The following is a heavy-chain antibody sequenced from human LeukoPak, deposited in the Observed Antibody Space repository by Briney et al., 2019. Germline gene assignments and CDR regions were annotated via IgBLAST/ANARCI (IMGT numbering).Heavy chain of an antibody. D-gene: IGHD3-16*01. Sequence: GRSLRLSCAASGFTFSSYAMHWVRQAPGKGLEWVAVLSYDGSNKYYADSVKGRFTISRDNSKNTLYLQMNSLRAEDTAVYYCASAENGGYFDYWGQGTLVTVSS. CDR2: LSYDGSNK. CDR3: ASAENGGYFDY. V-gene: IGHV3-30*04. J-gene: IGHJ4*02. CDR1: GFTFSSYA.